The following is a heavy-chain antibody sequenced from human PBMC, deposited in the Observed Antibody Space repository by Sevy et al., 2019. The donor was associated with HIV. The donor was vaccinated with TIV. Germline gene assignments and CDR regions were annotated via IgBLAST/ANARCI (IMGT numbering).Heavy chain of an antibody. CDR1: GFTFSSHA. J-gene: IGHJ4*02. CDR2: INDSGGRT. Sequence: GGSLRLSCAASGFTFSSHAMNWVRQAPGKGLEWVSIINDSGGRTIYADSVKGRFTISRENSKKTVYLQMNSLRVEDTAVYYCVKGRGPHCGGDCSSRILDYWGRGILVTVSS. V-gene: IGHV3-23*01. D-gene: IGHD2-21*02. CDR3: VKGRGPHCGGDCSSRILDY.